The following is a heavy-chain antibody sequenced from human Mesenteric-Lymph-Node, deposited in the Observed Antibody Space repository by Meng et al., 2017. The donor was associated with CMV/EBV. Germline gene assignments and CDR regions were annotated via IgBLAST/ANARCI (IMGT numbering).Heavy chain of an antibody. J-gene: IGHJ4*02. D-gene: IGHD2-2*01. V-gene: IGHV4-39*07. CDR3: ARGKDCSSTSCYPFDY. Sequence: SETLSLTCTVSGGSISSSSYYWGWIRQPPGKGLEWIGSIYYSGSTYYNPSLKSRVTISVDTSKNQFSLKLSSVTAADTAVYYCARGKDCSSTSCYPFDYWGQGTLVTVSS. CDR2: IYYSGST. CDR1: GGSISSSSYY.